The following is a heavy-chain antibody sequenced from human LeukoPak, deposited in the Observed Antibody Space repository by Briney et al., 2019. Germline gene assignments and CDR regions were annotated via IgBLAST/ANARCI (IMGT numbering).Heavy chain of an antibody. CDR2: IYYSGST. CDR3: AREDSGSYYNYYYFYMDV. Sequence: PSETLSLTCTVSGGSVSSGSYYWGWIRQPPGKGLEWIGNIYYSGSTYYNPSLKSRVTISVETSKTQFSLRLSSVTAADTAVYYCAREDSGSYYNYYYFYMDVWGKGTTVTISS. CDR1: GGSVSSGSYY. D-gene: IGHD3-10*01. V-gene: IGHV4-39*07. J-gene: IGHJ6*03.